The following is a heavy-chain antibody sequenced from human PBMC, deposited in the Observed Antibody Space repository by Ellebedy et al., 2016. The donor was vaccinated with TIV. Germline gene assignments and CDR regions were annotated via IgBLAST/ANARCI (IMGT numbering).Heavy chain of an antibody. D-gene: IGHD6-13*01. CDR1: GGSISNYF. J-gene: IGHJ3*01. V-gene: IGHV4-59*08. CDR2: IYYSGST. Sequence: MPGGSLRLSCTVSGGSISNYFWAWIRQPPGKGLEWIGYIYYSGSTNYNPSLKSRVTISVDTSKNQFSLKLSSVTAADTAVYYCARVVWQQPVSYAFDVWGQGTMVTVSS. CDR3: ARVVWQQPVSYAFDV.